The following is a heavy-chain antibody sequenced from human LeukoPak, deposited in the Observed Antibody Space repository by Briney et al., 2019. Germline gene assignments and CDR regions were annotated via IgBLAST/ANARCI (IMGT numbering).Heavy chain of an antibody. CDR2: IYSGGST. CDR1: GFTVSTNY. D-gene: IGHD2-15*01. Sequence: GESLRLSCVASGFTVSTNYMNWVRQAPGKGLEWVSVIYSGGSTYYADSVKGRFTISRDNSKNTLYLQMNSLRAEDTAVYYCARGLAYCSGGSCRWGQGTLVTVSS. V-gene: IGHV3-53*01. J-gene: IGHJ4*02. CDR3: ARGLAYCSGGSCR.